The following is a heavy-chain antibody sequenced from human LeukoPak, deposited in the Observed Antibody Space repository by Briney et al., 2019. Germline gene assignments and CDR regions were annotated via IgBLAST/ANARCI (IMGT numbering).Heavy chain of an antibody. CDR3: ASMGYYYDSSGYYRY. D-gene: IGHD3-22*01. J-gene: IGHJ4*02. CDR2: INHNGNVN. V-gene: IGHV3-7*03. CDR1: GFTFSSYW. Sequence: GGSLRLSCAASGFTFSSYWMNWARQAPGKGLEWVASINHNGNVNYYVDSVKGRFTISRDNAKNSLYLQMSNLRAEDTAVYYCASMGYYYDSSGYYRYWGQGTLVTVSS.